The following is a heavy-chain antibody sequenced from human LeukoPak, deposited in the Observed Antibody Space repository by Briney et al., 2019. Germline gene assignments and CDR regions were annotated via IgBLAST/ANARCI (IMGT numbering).Heavy chain of an antibody. CDR1: GGSISSSSYY. D-gene: IGHD3-10*01. CDR2: IYYSGST. V-gene: IGHV4-39*07. CDR3: ARGGLAMVRGVTLNNWFDP. J-gene: IGHJ5*02. Sequence: SETLSLTCTVSGGSISSSSYYWGWIRQPPGKGLEWIGSIYYSGSTYYNPSLKSRVTISVDTSKNQFSLKLSSVTAADTAVYYCARGGLAMVRGVTLNNWFDPWGQGTLVTVSS.